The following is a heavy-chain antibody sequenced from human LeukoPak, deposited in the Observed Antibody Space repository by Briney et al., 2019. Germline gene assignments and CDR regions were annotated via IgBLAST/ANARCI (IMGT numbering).Heavy chain of an antibody. CDR2: MNPDSGKK. CDR3: AKYKGGDYIDSEKRCYLDH. CDR1: GYMFTSYD. J-gene: IGHJ4*02. V-gene: IGHV1-8*01. Sequence: GASVKVSCKASGYMFTSYDIKWVRQATGQGLEWMGWMNPDSGKKGQAQTFQGRITMTRDTSISTAYMELSSLGPEDTAVYYCAKYKGGDYIDSEKRCYLDHWGQGTPVTVSS. D-gene: IGHD5-12*01.